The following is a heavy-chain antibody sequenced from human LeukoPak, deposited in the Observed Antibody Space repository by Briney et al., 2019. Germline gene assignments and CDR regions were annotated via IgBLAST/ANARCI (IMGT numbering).Heavy chain of an antibody. D-gene: IGHD2-2*01. V-gene: IGHV4-39*01. CDR1: GGSISSSSYY. Sequence: SEALSLTCTVSGGSISSSSYYWGWIRQPPGKGLEWYGSICYSRITYYNPALKRRITISVDASKNQYSLKLSSVTAADTAVYYCARGEVPAAIGEKRTHYNWFDPWGQGTLVTVSS. J-gene: IGHJ5*02. CDR2: ICYSRIT. CDR3: ARGEVPAAIGEKRTHYNWFDP.